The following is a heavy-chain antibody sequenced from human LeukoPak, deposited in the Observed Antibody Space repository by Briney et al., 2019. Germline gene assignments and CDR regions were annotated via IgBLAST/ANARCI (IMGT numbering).Heavy chain of an antibody. D-gene: IGHD3-10*01. J-gene: IGHJ4*02. CDR3: ARDIEYYGSGSALDY. CDR2: ISYDGSNK. CDR1: GFTFSSYA. V-gene: IGHV3-30-3*01. Sequence: GRSLRLSCAASGFTFSSYAMHWVRQAPGKGLEWVAAISYDGSNKYYADSVKGRFTISRDNSKNTLYLQMNSLRAEDTAVYYCARDIEYYGSGSALDYWGQGTLVTVSS.